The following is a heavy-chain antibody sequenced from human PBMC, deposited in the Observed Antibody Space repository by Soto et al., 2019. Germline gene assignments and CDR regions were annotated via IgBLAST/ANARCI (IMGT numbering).Heavy chain of an antibody. J-gene: IGHJ5*02. Sequence: GGSLRLSCAASGFTFSDYYMSWVRQAPGKGLEWVSSISTSSSYIYYADSLKGRFTISRDNAKNSLYLQMNSLRAEDTAVYYCARDLHDYVSFRFDPWGQGTLVTVSS. D-gene: IGHD3-16*01. CDR3: ARDLHDYVSFRFDP. CDR2: ISTSSSYI. V-gene: IGHV3-21*01. CDR1: GFTFSDYY.